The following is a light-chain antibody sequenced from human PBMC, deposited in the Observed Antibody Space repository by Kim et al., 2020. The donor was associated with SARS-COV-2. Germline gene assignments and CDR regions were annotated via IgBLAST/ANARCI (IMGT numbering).Light chain of an antibody. CDR3: QVWDSSSDHWV. V-gene: IGLV3-21*04. Sequence: PGKTTRVTGQENNIGRKNVDWDQQKPGQAPVVVIYYDSDRPSGIPERFSGANAGNTATLTISRVEAGDEADYYCQVWDSSSDHWVFGGGTKLTVL. CDR2: YDS. J-gene: IGLJ3*02. CDR1: NIGRKN.